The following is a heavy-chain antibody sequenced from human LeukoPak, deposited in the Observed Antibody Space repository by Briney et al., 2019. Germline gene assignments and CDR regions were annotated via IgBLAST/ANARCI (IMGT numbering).Heavy chain of an antibody. CDR3: AKKNLAAAGPNYFDY. D-gene: IGHD6-13*01. Sequence: PGGSLRLSCAASGFTFSTYSMNWVRQAPGKGLEWVSIISGDGATNYYADSVKGRFTISRDNSRNTLYLQMNRVRVEDTAVYYCAKKNLAAAGPNYFDYWGQGTLVTVSS. CDR2: ISGDGATN. V-gene: IGHV3-23*01. J-gene: IGHJ4*02. CDR1: GFTFSTYS.